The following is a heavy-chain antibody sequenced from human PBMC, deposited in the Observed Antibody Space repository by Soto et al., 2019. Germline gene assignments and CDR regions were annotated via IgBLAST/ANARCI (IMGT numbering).Heavy chain of an antibody. J-gene: IGHJ6*03. D-gene: IGHD3-3*01. V-gene: IGHV4-39*01. Sequence: SETLSLTCTVSGGSISSSSYYWGWIRQPPGKGLECIGSIYYSGSTYYNPSLKSRVTISVDTSKNQFSLKLSSVTAADTAVYYCARQVDDFWSGYYINYYYYMDVWGKGTTVTVSS. CDR2: IYYSGST. CDR1: GGSISSSSYY. CDR3: ARQVDDFWSGYYINYYYYMDV.